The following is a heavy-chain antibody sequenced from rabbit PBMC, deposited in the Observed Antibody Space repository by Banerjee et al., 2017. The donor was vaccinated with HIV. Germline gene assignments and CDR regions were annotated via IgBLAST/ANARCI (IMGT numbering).Heavy chain of an antibody. Sequence: QAPGKGLEWIGSTVYATWVNGRFTISKTSSTTVTLQMTTVTAADTATYFCARVWALWGPGTLVTVS. J-gene: IGHJ4*01. D-gene: IGHD5-1*01. CDR2: ST. V-gene: IGHV1S40*01. CDR3: ARVWAL.